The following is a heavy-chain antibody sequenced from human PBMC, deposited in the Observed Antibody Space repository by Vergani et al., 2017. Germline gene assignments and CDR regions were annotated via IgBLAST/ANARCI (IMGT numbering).Heavy chain of an antibody. CDR3: ARLYGSGSPFDY. CDR2: INHSGST. CDR1: GGSFSGYY. Sequence: QVQLQESGPGLVKPSETLSLTCTVSGGSFSGYYWSWIRQPPGKGLEWIGEINHSGSTNYNPSLKSRVTISVDTSKNQFSLKLSSVTAADTAVYYCARLYGSGSPFDYWGQGTLVTVSS. D-gene: IGHD3-10*01. J-gene: IGHJ4*02. V-gene: IGHV4-34*01.